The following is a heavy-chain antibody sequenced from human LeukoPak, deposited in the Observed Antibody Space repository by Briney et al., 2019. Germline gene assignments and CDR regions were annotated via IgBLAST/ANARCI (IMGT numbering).Heavy chain of an antibody. CDR1: GGSVTSYY. Sequence: SETLSLTCTVSGGSVTSYYWSWIRQSAGKGLEWIGRIYITGDTTYNPSLKSRVTMSLDTSKNQFSLKLSAVTAADTAVYYCARDSGTTGEVKFDPWGQGTLVSVSS. CDR3: ARDSGTTGEVKFDP. CDR2: IYITGDT. D-gene: IGHD3-10*01. J-gene: IGHJ5*02. V-gene: IGHV4-4*07.